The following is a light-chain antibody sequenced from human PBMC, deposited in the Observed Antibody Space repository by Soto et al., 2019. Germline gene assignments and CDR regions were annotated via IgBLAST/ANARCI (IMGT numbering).Light chain of an antibody. CDR2: VNSDGSH. CDR1: SGHSNYA. J-gene: IGLJ1*01. V-gene: IGLV4-69*01. CDR3: QTWGV. Sequence: QSVLTQSPSASASLGASVKLTCTLSSGHSNYAIAWHQQQPEKGPRYLMKVNSDGSHRNGDGIPDRFSGSGSGAERYLTISSLQSEDEADYYCQTWGVFGTGTKVTVL.